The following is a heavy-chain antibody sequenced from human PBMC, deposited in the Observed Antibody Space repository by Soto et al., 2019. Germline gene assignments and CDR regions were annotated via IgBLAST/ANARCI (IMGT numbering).Heavy chain of an antibody. Sequence: QVQLVESGGGLVKPGGSLRLSCAASRFTFSDYYMTWVRQAPGKGLEWVSYINSRSTYTNYADSVKGRFTISRDNAKNSLYVQMNSLRAEDTAVYYCARDSGFGGDYVDLWGQGTRVSVSS. CDR1: RFTFSDYY. D-gene: IGHD3-10*02. CDR2: INSRSTYT. V-gene: IGHV3-11*06. J-gene: IGHJ5*02. CDR3: ARDSGFGGDYVDL.